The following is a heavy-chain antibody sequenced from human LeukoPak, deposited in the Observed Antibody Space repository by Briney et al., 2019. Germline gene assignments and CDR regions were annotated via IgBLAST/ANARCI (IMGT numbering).Heavy chain of an antibody. CDR3: ARGIKERGSKGAFDI. J-gene: IGHJ3*02. CDR1: GGSISSSSYY. V-gene: IGHV4-39*07. Sequence: SETLSLTCTVSGGSISSSSYYWGWIRQPPGKGLEWIGSIYYSGSTYYNPSLKSRVTISVDTSKSQFSLKLSSVTAADTAVYYCARGIKERGSKGAFDIWGQGTMVTVSS. D-gene: IGHD2-2*01. CDR2: IYYSGST.